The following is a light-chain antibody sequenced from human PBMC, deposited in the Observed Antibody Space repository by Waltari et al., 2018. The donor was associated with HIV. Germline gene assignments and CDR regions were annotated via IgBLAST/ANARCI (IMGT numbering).Light chain of an antibody. J-gene: IGLJ2*01. Sequence: QSALPQHRSASGSPGQSVTISCPRTRRDVGNFNFPSWYQHLPGKAPKLGIYDVSKRPSGVPDRFSGSKSGNTASLTISGLQAEDEADYYCCTYAASNVIFGGGTKLTVL. CDR2: DVS. CDR1: RRDVGNFNF. CDR3: CTYAASNVI. V-gene: IGLV2-11*01.